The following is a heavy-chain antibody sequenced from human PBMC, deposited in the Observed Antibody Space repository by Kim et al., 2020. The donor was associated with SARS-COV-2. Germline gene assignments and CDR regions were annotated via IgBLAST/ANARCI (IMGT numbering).Heavy chain of an antibody. D-gene: IGHD6-13*01. J-gene: IGHJ6*02. V-gene: IGHV4-38-2*02. CDR2: IYHSGST. CDR3: ATQYSSSFKAKGRYGMDV. Sequence: SETLSLTCTVSGYSISSGYYWGWIRQPPGKGLEWIGSIYHSGSTYYNPSLKSRVTISVDTSKNQFSLKLSSVTAADTAVYYCATQYSSSFKAKGRYGMDVWGQGTTVTVSS. CDR1: GYSISSGYY.